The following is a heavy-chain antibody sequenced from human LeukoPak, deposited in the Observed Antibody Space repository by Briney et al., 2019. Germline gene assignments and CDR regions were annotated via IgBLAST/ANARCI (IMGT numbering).Heavy chain of an antibody. D-gene: IGHD3-10*01. Sequence: ASVKVSCKASGYTFTGYYMHWVRQAPGQGLEWMGWINPNSGGTNYAQKFQGRVTTTRDTSISTAYMELSRLRSDDTAVYYCARGDGVYYGSGRGTYYFDYWGQGTLVTVSS. CDR2: INPNSGGT. J-gene: IGHJ4*02. V-gene: IGHV1-2*02. CDR1: GYTFTGYY. CDR3: ARGDGVYYGSGRGTYYFDY.